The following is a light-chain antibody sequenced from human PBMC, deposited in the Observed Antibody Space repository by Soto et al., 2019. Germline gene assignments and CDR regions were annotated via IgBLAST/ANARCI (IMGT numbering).Light chain of an antibody. CDR2: GIS. V-gene: IGKV3-20*01. CDR3: QQYVTSSPRT. CDR1: HTISSSY. Sequence: EIVLTQSPGTLSLSPGERATLSCRASHTISSSYLAWYQQKPGQAPRLLMYGISRRATGIPDRFSGSGSGTGFTLTITRPEPEDFAVYYCQQYVTSSPRTFGQGTKVEIK. J-gene: IGKJ1*01.